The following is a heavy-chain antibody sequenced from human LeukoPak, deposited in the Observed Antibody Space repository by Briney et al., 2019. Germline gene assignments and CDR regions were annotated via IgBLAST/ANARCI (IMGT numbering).Heavy chain of an antibody. J-gene: IGHJ4*02. CDR3: ARGTFSGWSYFDY. V-gene: IGHV3-48*01. D-gene: IGHD6-19*01. CDR1: GFTFSSYS. Sequence: GGSLRLSCAASGFTFSSYSMNWVRQAPGKGLEWVSYISSSSSTIYYADSVKGRFTISRDNAKNSLYLQMNSLRAEDTAVYYCARGTFSGWSYFDYWGQGTLVTVSS. CDR2: ISSSSSTI.